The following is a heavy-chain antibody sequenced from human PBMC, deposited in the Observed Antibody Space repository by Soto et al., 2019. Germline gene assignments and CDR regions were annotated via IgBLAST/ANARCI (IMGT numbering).Heavy chain of an antibody. CDR3: ARGGQLARYYYYCYGMDV. CDR1: GYSFTSYW. Sequence: PGESLKISCKGSGYSFTSYWIGWVRQMPGKGLEWMGIIYPGDSDTRYSPSFQGQVTISADKSISTAYLQWSSLKASDTAMYYCARGGQLARYYYYCYGMDVWGQGTTVTVSS. D-gene: IGHD6-6*01. J-gene: IGHJ6*02. V-gene: IGHV5-51*01. CDR2: IYPGDSDT.